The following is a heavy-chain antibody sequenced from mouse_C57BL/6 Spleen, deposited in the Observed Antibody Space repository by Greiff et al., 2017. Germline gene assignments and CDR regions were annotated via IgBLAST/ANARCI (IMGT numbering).Heavy chain of an antibody. D-gene: IGHD1-1*01. Sequence: VQLQQSGPGLVKPSQSLSLTCSVTGYSITSGYYWNWIRQFPGNKLEWMGYISYDGSNNSNPSLKNRISITRDTSKNQFFLKLNSVTTENTATNYCARYYCSSYSFAYWGQGTLVTVSA. CDR3: ARYYCSSYSFAY. J-gene: IGHJ3*01. CDR1: GYSITSGYY. V-gene: IGHV3-6*01. CDR2: ISYDGSN.